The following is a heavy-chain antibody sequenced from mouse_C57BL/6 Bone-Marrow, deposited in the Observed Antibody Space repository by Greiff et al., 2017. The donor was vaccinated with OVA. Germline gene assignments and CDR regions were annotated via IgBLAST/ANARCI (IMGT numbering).Heavy chain of an antibody. J-gene: IGHJ4*01. CDR3: ARWEWLLRDYAMDY. D-gene: IGHD2-3*01. Sequence: QVQLQQSGAELARPGASVKLSCKASGYTFTSYGISWVKQRTGPGLAWIGEIYPRSGNTYYNEKFKGKATLTADKSSSTAYMELRSLTSEDSAVYFCARWEWLLRDYAMDYWGQGTSVTVSS. V-gene: IGHV1-81*01. CDR2: IYPRSGNT. CDR1: GYTFTSYG.